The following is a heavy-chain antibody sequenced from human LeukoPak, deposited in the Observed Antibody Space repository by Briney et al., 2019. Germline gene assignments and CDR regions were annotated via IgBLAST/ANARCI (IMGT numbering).Heavy chain of an antibody. Sequence: GGSLRLSCAASGFTFSHHGMHWVRQAPGKGLEWMAFIENDGGNKKVADSVKGRFTVSRDNSKNTLYLQMDSLKTEDTAVYYCTTDLSQLWPHLDYWGQGTLVTVSS. J-gene: IGHJ4*02. CDR3: TTDLSQLWPHLDY. CDR1: GFTFSHHG. CDR2: IENDGGNK. D-gene: IGHD5-18*01. V-gene: IGHV3-30*02.